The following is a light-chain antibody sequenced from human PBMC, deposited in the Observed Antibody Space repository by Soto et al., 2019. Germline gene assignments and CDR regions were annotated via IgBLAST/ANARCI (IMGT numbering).Light chain of an antibody. CDR1: SSDVGNYDY. Sequence: SALTQPASVSGSPGQSITISCTGSSSDVGNYDYVSWYQQHPDKAPKLMIYEVTHRPSGVSNRFSGSKSGNTASLTISGLQAEDEAGYYCCSYSSSTTFYVFGTGTKVTVL. V-gene: IGLV2-14*01. CDR2: EVT. CDR3: CSYSSSTTFYV. J-gene: IGLJ1*01.